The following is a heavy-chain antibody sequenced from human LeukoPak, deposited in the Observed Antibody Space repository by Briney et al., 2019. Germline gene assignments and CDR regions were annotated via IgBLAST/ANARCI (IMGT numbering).Heavy chain of an antibody. J-gene: IGHJ4*02. CDR2: IGAHNGNT. CDR1: GGTFSSYG. CDR3: ARGGGYSYHEQYFDY. Sequence: ASVKVSCKASGGTFSSYGISWVRQAPGQGLEWMGWIGAHNGNTNYAQNLQGRVTMTTDTSTSTAYMELRSLISDDTAVYYCARGGGYSYHEQYFDYWGQGTLVTVSS. V-gene: IGHV1-18*01. D-gene: IGHD5-18*01.